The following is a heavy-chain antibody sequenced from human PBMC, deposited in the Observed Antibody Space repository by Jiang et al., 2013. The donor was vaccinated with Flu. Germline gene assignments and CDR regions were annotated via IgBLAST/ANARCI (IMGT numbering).Heavy chain of an antibody. D-gene: IGHD3-3*01. CDR1: GFSLSTSGVG. Sequence: KPTQTLTLTCTFSGFSLSTSGVGVGWIRQPPGKALEWLALIYWDDDKRYSPSLKSRLTITKDTSKNQVVLTMTNMDPVDTATYYCAHSYTQRNVLRFLEWLHWGQGTLVTVSS. CDR3: AHSYTQRNVLRFLEWLH. J-gene: IGHJ4*02. V-gene: IGHV2-5*02. CDR2: IYWDDDK.